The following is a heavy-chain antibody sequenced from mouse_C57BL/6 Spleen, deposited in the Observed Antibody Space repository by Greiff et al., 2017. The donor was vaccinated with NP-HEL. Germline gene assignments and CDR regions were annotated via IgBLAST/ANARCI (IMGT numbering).Heavy chain of an antibody. V-gene: IGHV6-3*01. CDR1: GFTFSNYW. Sequence: DVKLQESGGGLVQPGGSMKLSCVASGFTFSNYWMNWVRQSPEKGLEWVAQIRLKSDNYATHYAESVKGRFTISRDDSKSSVYLQMNNLRAEDTGIYYCPPYDSNYFYAMDYWGQGTSVTVSS. CDR3: PPYDSNYFYAMDY. CDR2: IRLKSDNYAT. D-gene: IGHD2-5*01. J-gene: IGHJ4*01.